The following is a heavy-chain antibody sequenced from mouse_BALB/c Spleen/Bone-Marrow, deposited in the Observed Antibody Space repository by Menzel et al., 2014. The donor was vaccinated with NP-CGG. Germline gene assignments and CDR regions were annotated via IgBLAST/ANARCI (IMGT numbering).Heavy chain of an antibody. Sequence: QVQLKQSGPELVKPGASVKMSCKASGYTFTSYYIHWVKQRPGQGLEWIGWIYPGDGSTKYNEKFKGKTTLTADKSSSTAYVLLSSLTSEDSAIYFCARTTAWYFDVWGAGTTVTVSS. CDR2: IYPGDGST. CDR1: GYTFTSYY. CDR3: ARTTAWYFDV. V-gene: IGHV1S56*01. D-gene: IGHD1-2*01. J-gene: IGHJ1*01.